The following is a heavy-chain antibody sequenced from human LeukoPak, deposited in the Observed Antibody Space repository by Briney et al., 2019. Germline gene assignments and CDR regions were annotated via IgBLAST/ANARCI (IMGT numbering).Heavy chain of an antibody. V-gene: IGHV3-33*06. CDR1: GFAFNDFA. CDR3: AKSSIMFAAGRLGSIDF. Sequence: GRSLTLSCAASGFAFNDFAMYWVRQAPGKGLDWVAVIWRDGSHKYYAHSIKGRFTISRDNSKNTLYLQMRSLRAEDTAVYYCAKSSIMFAAGRLGSIDFWGQGTLVTVSS. CDR2: IWRDGSHK. D-gene: IGHD1-26*01. J-gene: IGHJ4*02.